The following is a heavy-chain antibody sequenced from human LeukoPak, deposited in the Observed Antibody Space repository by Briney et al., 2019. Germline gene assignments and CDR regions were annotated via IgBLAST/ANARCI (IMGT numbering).Heavy chain of an antibody. V-gene: IGHV3-23*01. CDR3: AKGRGGYSGYVAWSYFDY. CDR2: ISGSGGST. J-gene: IGHJ4*02. D-gene: IGHD5-12*01. CDR1: GFTFSSYG. Sequence: GGSLRLSCAASGFTFSSYGMHWVRQAPGKGLEWVSAISGSGGSTYYADSVKGRFTISRDNSKNTLYLQMNSLRAEDTAVYYCAKGRGGYSGYVAWSYFDYWGQGTLVTVSS.